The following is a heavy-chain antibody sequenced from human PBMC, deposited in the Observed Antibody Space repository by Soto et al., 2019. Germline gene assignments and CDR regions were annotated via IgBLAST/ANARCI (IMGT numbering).Heavy chain of an antibody. CDR3: AREESGSRYYHYMDV. D-gene: IGHD6-25*01. V-gene: IGHV1-69*10. Sequence: RASVKVSCKASGGTFSSYTISWVRQAPGQGLEWLGGIIPIVGIANYAQKFQGRVTITADKSTSTAYMELSSLRSEDTAVYYCAREESGSRYYHYMDVWGKGTTVTVSS. CDR2: IIPIVGIA. J-gene: IGHJ6*03. CDR1: GGTFSSYT.